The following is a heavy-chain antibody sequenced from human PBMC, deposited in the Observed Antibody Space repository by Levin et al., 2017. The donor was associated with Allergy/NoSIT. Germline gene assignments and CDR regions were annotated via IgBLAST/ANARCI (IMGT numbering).Heavy chain of an antibody. CDR1: GFTTNNYA. Sequence: GESLKISCSASGFTTNNYAMHWVRQAPGRGLEWVSAVSGDGRFIFYADSVKGRFTISRDNSKNTLYLQMNSLRVEDTAVYYCAKGGMQAAGFDSWGQGTLVTVSS. J-gene: IGHJ4*02. CDR3: AKGGMQAAGFDS. CDR2: VSGDGRFI. V-gene: IGHV3-23*01. D-gene: IGHD6-25*01.